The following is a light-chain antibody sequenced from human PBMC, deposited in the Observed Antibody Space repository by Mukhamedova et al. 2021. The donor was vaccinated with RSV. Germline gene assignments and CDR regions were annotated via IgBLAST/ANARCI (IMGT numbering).Light chain of an antibody. Sequence: SVSSNLAWYQQKPGHVPRLLIFGASTRATGIPARLSGSGSGTVFTPTISSLQSEDFAFYFCHQYNYWPLIFGARTKVLIK. J-gene: IGKJ4*01. V-gene: IGKV3-15*01. CDR3: HQYNYWPLI. CDR1: SVSSN. CDR2: GAS.